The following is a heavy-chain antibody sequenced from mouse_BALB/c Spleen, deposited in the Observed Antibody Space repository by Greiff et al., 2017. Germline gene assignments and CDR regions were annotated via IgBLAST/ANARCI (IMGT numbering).Heavy chain of an antibody. CDR3: ARSGLLPYAMDY. D-gene: IGHD2-3*01. V-gene: IGHV1S132*01. J-gene: IGHJ4*01. CDR1: GYTFTSYW. CDR2: IFPGTGTT. Sequence: QVHVKQSGAELVKPGASVKLSCKTSGYTFTSYWIQWVKQRPGQGLGWIGEIFPGTGTTYYNEKFKGKATLTIDTSSSTAYMQLSSLTSEDSAVYFCARSGLLPYAMDYWGQGTSVTVSS.